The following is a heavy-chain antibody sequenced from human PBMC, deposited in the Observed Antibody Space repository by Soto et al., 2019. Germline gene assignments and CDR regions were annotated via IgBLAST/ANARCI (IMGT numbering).Heavy chain of an antibody. J-gene: IGHJ5*02. CDR2: IYYSGST. CDR3: ARAGFGGYDGNWFDP. Sequence: SETLSLTCTVSGAYVTATGYYWSWIRQPPGKGLEWIGYIYYSGSTNYKPSLKSRVTMSVDTSKNQFSLRLNSVTAADTAVYYCARAGFGGYDGNWFDPWGQGTLVTVSS. V-gene: IGHV4-61*08. CDR1: GAYVTATGYY. D-gene: IGHD3-10*01.